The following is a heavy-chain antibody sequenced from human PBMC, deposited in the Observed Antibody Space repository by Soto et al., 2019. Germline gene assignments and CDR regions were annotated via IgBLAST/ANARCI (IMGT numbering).Heavy chain of an antibody. D-gene: IGHD2-15*01. Sequence: EVQLVESGGGLVQPGGSLRLSCTASGFIVSDTYVNWVRQAPGKGLEWVSVISNRGDTHYADSVRGRFSLSRDISDNTLHLQMNNLRVEDTAVHYCARESRYCRGGSCSITGDAYDIWGQGTMVTVSS. J-gene: IGHJ3*02. V-gene: IGHV3-66*01. CDR3: ARESRYCRGGSCSITGDAYDI. CDR2: ISNRGDT. CDR1: GFIVSDTY.